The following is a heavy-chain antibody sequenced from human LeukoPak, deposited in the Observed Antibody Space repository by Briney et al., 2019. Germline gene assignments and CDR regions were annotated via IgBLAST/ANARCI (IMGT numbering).Heavy chain of an antibody. D-gene: IGHD3-3*01. CDR2: ISSSSSYI. CDR3: ARDHHYYDFWSGSRSNWFDP. J-gene: IGHJ5*02. V-gene: IGHV3-21*01. CDR1: GFTFSSYS. Sequence: GGSLRLSCAASGFTFSSYSMNWVRQAPGKGLEWVSSISSSSSYIYYADSVKGRFTISRDNAKNSLYLQMNSLRAEDTAVYYCARDHHYYDFWSGSRSNWFDPWGQGTLVTVSS.